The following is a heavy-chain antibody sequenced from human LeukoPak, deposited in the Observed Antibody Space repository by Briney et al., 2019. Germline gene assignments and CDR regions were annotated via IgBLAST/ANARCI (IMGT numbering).Heavy chain of an antibody. CDR2: IYYSGST. D-gene: IGHD6-13*01. J-gene: IGHJ4*02. CDR3: ARVEAGCFDY. V-gene: IGHV4-30-4*01. Sequence: PSETLSLTCTVSGASISSGDNYWSWIRQPPGKGLEWIGYIYYSGSTYYNPSLKSRVTISSDNSKNQFSLKLTSVTAADTAVYYCARVEAGCFDYWGQGTLVTVSS. CDR1: GASISSGDNY.